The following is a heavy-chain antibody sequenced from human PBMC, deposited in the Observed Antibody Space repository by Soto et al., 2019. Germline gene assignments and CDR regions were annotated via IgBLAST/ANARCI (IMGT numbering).Heavy chain of an antibody. CDR1: GYTFTSYA. Sequence: QVQLVQSGAEVKKPGASVKVSCKASGYTFTSYAMHWVRQAPGQRLEWMGWINAGNGNTKYSQKFQGRVTITRDTSASTAYLELSSLRSEDTAVDYWAGGVGIVSPGNWGQGTLVTVSS. V-gene: IGHV1-3*01. CDR3: AGGVGIVSPGN. D-gene: IGHD2-21*01. CDR2: INAGNGNT. J-gene: IGHJ4*02.